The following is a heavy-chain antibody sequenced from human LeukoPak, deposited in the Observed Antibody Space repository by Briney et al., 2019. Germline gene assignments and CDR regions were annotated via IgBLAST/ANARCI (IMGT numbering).Heavy chain of an antibody. CDR3: ARDRDSSSWARGLFQH. V-gene: IGHV3-23*01. Sequence: GGTLRLSCAASGFTFSSYGMSWVRQAPGKGLEWVSAISGSGGSTYYADSVKGRFTISRDNSKNTLYLQMNSLRAEDTAVYYCARDRDSSSWARGLFQHWGQGTLVTVSS. CDR1: GFTFSSYG. D-gene: IGHD6-13*01. CDR2: ISGSGGST. J-gene: IGHJ1*01.